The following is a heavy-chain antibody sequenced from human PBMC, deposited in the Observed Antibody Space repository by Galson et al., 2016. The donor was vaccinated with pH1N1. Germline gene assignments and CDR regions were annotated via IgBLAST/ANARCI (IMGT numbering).Heavy chain of an antibody. Sequence: QSGAEVKEPGESLTISCKGSASSFTSYWISWVRQMPGKGLEWMGRINPRDSYTEYSPSFQGQVTISTDESISTAYLKWSTLKASDTAIYDGATGPSPDYWGQGTLIIVSS. J-gene: IGHJ4*02. CDR1: ASSFTSYW. CDR3: ATGPSPDY. V-gene: IGHV5-10-1*01. CDR2: INPRDSYT.